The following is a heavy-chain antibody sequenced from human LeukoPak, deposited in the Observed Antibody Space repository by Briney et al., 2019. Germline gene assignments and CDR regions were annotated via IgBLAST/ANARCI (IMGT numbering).Heavy chain of an antibody. Sequence: PGGSLRLSCAASGFIFSSSSMSWVCQAPGKGLEWVASISFSSSYIYYADSVKGRFTVSRDNAKNSLYLQMNSLRVEDTAVYYCARGHTAVTRHFDFWGQGTLVTVSS. V-gene: IGHV3-21*01. CDR1: GFIFSSSS. CDR3: ARGHTAVTRHFDF. J-gene: IGHJ4*02. D-gene: IGHD4-17*01. CDR2: ISFSSSYI.